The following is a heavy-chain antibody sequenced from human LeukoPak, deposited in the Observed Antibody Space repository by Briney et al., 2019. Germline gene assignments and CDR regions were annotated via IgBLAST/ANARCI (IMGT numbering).Heavy chain of an antibody. CDR1: GYTFTSYG. CDR2: ISAYNGNT. J-gene: IGHJ4*02. Sequence: GESLKISCKGSGYTFTSYGISWVRQAPGQGLEWMGWISAYNGNTNYAQKLQGRVTMTTDTSTSTAYMELRSLRSDDTAVYYCARSEYLDYWGQGTLVTVSS. CDR3: ARSEYLDY. V-gene: IGHV1-18*01.